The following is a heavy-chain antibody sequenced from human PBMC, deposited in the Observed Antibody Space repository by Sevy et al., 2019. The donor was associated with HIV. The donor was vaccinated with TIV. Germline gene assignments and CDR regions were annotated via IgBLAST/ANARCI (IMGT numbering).Heavy chain of an antibody. D-gene: IGHD3-16*01. CDR1: RFTFSSYG. V-gene: IGHV3-33*06. CDR2: IWYDGSNK. CDR3: AKLHSRMIPGNGALDY. Sequence: GGSLRLSCAASRFTFSSYGMHWVRQAPGKGLEWVAVIWYDGSNKYYADSVKGRFTISRDNSKNTLYLQMNSLRAEDTAIYYCAKLHSRMIPGNGALDYWGRGTLVTVSS. J-gene: IGHJ4*01.